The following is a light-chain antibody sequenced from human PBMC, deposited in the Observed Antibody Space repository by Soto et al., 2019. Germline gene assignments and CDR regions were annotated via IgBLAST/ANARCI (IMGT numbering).Light chain of an antibody. CDR3: QQYGRSPYT. Sequence: EIVLTQSPGTLSLSPGERATLSCRASQSVTSSYLAWYQQKPGQAPRLLIYGASSRATCIPERFSGSGSGTDFTLTISRLEPEDFAVYHCQQYGRSPYTFGQGTKLEIK. CDR1: QSVTSSY. CDR2: GAS. J-gene: IGKJ2*01. V-gene: IGKV3-20*01.